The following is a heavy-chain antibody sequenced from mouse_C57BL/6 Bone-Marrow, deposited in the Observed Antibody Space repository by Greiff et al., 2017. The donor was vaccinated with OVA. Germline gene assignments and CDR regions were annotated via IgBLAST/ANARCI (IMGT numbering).Heavy chain of an antibody. CDR3: AFYYDSSYRYFYV. J-gene: IGHJ1*03. Sequence: VQLQESGPELVKPGASVKISCKASGYSFTDYNMNWVKQRNGKSLEWIGAINPDNGTTSYNQKFKGKATLTVDQSSSTAYMHLNSLTSEDSAVYSCAFYYDSSYRYFYVCYTGTTVTVSS. V-gene: IGHV1-39*01. CDR1: GYSFTDYN. D-gene: IGHD1-1*01. CDR2: INPDNGTT.